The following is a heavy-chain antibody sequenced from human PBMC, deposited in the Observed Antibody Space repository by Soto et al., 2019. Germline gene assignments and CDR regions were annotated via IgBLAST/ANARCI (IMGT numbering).Heavy chain of an antibody. V-gene: IGHV3-11*01. Sequence: QVQLVESGGGLVKPGGSLRLSCAASGFTFSDHYVAWIRQAPGKGLEWLSYISGRGSTTYLATSVKGRFTVSRDNAKNSLHLQLNSLRAEDTAVYYCARGPELAPPIVFDPWGQGTLVTVSS. CDR3: ARGPELAPPIVFDP. CDR1: GFTFSDHY. D-gene: IGHD1-26*01. J-gene: IGHJ5*02. CDR2: ISGRGSTT.